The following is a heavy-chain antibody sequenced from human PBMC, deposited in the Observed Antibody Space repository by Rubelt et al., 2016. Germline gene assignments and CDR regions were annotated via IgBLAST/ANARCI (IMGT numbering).Heavy chain of an antibody. D-gene: IGHD4-17*01. CDR3: ARHARFDGDYVLSAFDI. V-gene: IGHV4-31*03. Sequence: QVQLQESGPGLVKPSQTLSLTCTVSGGSISSGGYYWSWIRQHTGKGLEWIGYIYYSGSTYYNPSLMFRVSLSCETSKIQFSLKLRSVTAAETAVYYCARHARFDGDYVLSAFDIWGQGTMVTVSS. J-gene: IGHJ3*02. CDR1: GGSISSGGYY. CDR2: IYYSGST.